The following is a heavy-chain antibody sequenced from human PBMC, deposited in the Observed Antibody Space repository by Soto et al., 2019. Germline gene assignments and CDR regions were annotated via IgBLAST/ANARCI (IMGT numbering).Heavy chain of an antibody. V-gene: IGHV4-59*01. CDR2: IYYSGST. CDR1: GGSISSYY. D-gene: IGHD3-22*01. J-gene: IGHJ4*02. CDR3: ARAPESDSSGYDY. Sequence: QVQLQESGPGLVKPSETLSLTCTVSGGSISSYYWSWIRQPPGKGLEWIGYIYYSGSTNYNPSLKSRVTISVDTSKNQFSLKLSSVTAADTAVYYCARAPESDSSGYDYWGQGTLVTVSS.